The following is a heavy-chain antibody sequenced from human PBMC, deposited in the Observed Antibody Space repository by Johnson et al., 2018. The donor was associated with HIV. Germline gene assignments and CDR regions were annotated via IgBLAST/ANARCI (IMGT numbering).Heavy chain of an antibody. CDR2: ISYDGTNK. CDR1: GFTFSNYG. D-gene: IGHD2-15*01. CDR3: AKSSRVATTFDAFDI. J-gene: IGHJ3*02. V-gene: IGHV3-30*19. Sequence: QVQLVDSGGGVVQPGRSLRLSCAASGFTFSNYGMHWVRQAPGKGLEWVAVISYDGTNKYYADSVRGRFTISRDNSKNTLYLQMKSLRAEDTAVYYCAKSSRVATTFDAFDIWGQGTMVTVSS.